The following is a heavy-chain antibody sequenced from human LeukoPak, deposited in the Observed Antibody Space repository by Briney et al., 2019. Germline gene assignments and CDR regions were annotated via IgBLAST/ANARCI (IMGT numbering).Heavy chain of an antibody. J-gene: IGHJ4*02. CDR1: GFTFSSYT. CDR3: AKDGGLWVSAHWGDS. V-gene: IGHV3-23*01. CDR2: ITTSDGNT. Sequence: GGSLGLSCAASGFTFSSYTMSWVRQAPGKGLEWVSTITTSDGNTYYADSVKGRFTVSRDNSKNTLFLQMNSLRAEDTAVYYCAKDGGLWVSAHWGDSWGRGTLVTVSS. D-gene: IGHD7-27*01.